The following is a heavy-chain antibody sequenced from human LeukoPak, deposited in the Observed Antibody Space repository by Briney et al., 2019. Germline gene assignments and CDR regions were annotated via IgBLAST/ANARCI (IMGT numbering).Heavy chain of an antibody. D-gene: IGHD5-12*01. Sequence: GGSLRLSCAASGFTFSSYAMGWVRQAPGEGLEWVSGISGSGGNTYYADSVKGRFTISRDSSRNTLYLQMNSLRAEDTAVYYCAKGSGYDCSYYKYMDVWGKGTTVTVSS. V-gene: IGHV3-23*01. J-gene: IGHJ6*03. CDR2: ISGSGGNT. CDR1: GFTFSSYA. CDR3: AKGSGYDCSYYKYMDV.